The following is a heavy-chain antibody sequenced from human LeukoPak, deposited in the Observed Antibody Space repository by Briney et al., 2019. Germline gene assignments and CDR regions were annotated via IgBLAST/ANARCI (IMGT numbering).Heavy chain of an antibody. CDR1: GAFVSVNY. CDR3: ARSPVSKGDPFDL. D-gene: IGHD4-11*01. CDR2: FYAGGSA. Sequence: PSETLSLTCSVSGAFVSVNYWSWIRQSAGKGLEWIVRFYAGGSANYNPSLMGRVAVSVDESKNQFSLRLTSVTAADTAVYYCARSPVSKGDPFDLWGQGTMVTVSP. J-gene: IGHJ3*01. V-gene: IGHV4-4*07.